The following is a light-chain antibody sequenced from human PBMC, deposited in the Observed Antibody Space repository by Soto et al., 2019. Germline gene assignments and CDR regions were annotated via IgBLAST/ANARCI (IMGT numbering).Light chain of an antibody. V-gene: IGKV3-11*01. J-gene: IGKJ3*01. CDR2: DAS. CDR3: QQRSNWPPLFT. Sequence: EVVLTQSPAILSLSPGERATLSCTASQSVARYLAWYQQKPGQAPRLLIYDASNRATGIPGRFSGSGFGTDFTLTISSLEPEDSAIYYCQQRSNWPPLFTFGPGTKVDIK. CDR1: QSVARY.